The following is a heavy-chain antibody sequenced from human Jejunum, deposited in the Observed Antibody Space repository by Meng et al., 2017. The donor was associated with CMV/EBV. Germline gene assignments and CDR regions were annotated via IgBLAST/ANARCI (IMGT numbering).Heavy chain of an antibody. CDR2: ISGSGTNT. V-gene: IGHV3-23*01. J-gene: IGHJ4*02. D-gene: IGHD1-14*01. Sequence: AASGFPFRTYGMSWVRQAPGKGLEWVSTISGSGTNTYYADSVKGRFTISRDNSENTLFLQMNSLRAEDTAAYYCAKVGSYNHLDYWGQGPQVTVSS. CDR1: GFPFRTYG. CDR3: AKVGSYNHLDY.